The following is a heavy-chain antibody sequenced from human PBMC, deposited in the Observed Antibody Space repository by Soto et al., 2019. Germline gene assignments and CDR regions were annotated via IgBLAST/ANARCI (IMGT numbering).Heavy chain of an antibody. CDR3: AKDAGLQPNYFDH. CDR1: GFTFSSYA. V-gene: IGHV3-23*01. J-gene: IGHJ4*02. Sequence: GGPLRLSXAASGFTFSSYAMSCVRQAPGKGLEWVSAISGSGGSTYYADSVKGRFTISRDNSKNTLYLQMNSLRAEDTAVYYCAKDAGLQPNYFDHWGQGTRVTVSS. D-gene: IGHD4-4*01. CDR2: ISGSGGST.